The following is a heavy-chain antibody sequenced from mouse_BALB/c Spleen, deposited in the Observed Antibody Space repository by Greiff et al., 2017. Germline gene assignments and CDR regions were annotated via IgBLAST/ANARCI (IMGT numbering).Heavy chain of an antibody. D-gene: IGHD3-1*01. CDR3: ARSGAARATPFAY. J-gene: IGHJ3*01. Sequence: VQLQQSGPELVKPGASVKMSCKASGYTFTSYVMHWVKQKPGQGLEWIGYINPYNDGTKYNEKFKGKATLTSDKSSSTAYMELSSLTSEDSAVYYCARSGAARATPFAYWGQGTLVTVSA. CDR1: GYTFTSYV. CDR2: INPYNDGT. V-gene: IGHV1-14*01.